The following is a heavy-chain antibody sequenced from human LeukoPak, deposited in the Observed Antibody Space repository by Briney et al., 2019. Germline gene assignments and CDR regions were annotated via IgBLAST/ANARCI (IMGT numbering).Heavy chain of an antibody. V-gene: IGHV1-3*01. D-gene: IGHD3-3*01. CDR1: GYTFTSYA. CDR3: ARKYLEWLQPLYFDY. CDR2: INAGNGNT. J-gene: IGHJ4*02. Sequence: ASVKVSCKASGYTFTSYAMHWVRQAPGQRLEWMGWINAGNGNTKYSQKFQGRVTITRDTSASTAYMELSSLRSEDTAVYYCARKYLEWLQPLYFDYWGQGTLVTVSS.